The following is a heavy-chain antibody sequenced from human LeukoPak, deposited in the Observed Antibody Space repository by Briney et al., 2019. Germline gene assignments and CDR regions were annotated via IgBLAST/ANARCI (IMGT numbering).Heavy chain of an antibody. D-gene: IGHD6-13*01. CDR2: INIYNDNT. V-gene: IGHV1-18*04. CDR3: ARPRSSSWGIDY. CDR1: GYTFTTFG. J-gene: IGHJ4*02. Sequence: TSVKVSCKASGYTFTTFGMTWVRQAPGQGLEWMGWINIYNDNTYYAQNLQGRVTMTTDTSTSTAYMGLRSLRSDDTAVYYCARPRSSSWGIDYWGQGTLVTVSS.